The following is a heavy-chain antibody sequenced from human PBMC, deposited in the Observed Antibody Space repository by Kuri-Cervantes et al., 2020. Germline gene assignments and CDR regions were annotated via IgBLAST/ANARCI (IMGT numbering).Heavy chain of an antibody. D-gene: IGHD3-10*01. CDR2: INPSGGST. CDR3: ARENGSGSYTRYLIDP. Sequence: ASVKVSCKASGYTFTSYYMHWVRQAPGQGLEWMGIINPSGGSTSYAQKFQGRVTISVDTSKNQFSLKLNSVTAADTAVYYCARENGSGSYTRYLIDPWGQGTLVTVSS. V-gene: IGHV1-46*01. CDR1: GYTFTSYY. J-gene: IGHJ5*02.